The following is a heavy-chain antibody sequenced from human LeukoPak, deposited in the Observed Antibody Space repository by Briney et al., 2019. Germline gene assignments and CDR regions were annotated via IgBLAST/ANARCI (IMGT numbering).Heavy chain of an antibody. J-gene: IGHJ4*02. CDR2: INWNGGST. D-gene: IGHD6-6*01. V-gene: IGHV3-20*04. CDR3: ASSSHSKSLIY. Sequence: GGSLRLSCAASGLTFDDYGMSWVRQAPGKGLEWVSGINWNGGSTGYADSVKGRFTISRDNAKNSLYLQMNSLRAEDTALYYCASSSHSKSLIYWGQGTLVTVSS. CDR1: GLTFDDYG.